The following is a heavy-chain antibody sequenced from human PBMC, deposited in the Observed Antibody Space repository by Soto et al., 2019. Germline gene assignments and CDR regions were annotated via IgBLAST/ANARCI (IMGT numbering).Heavy chain of an antibody. D-gene: IGHD3-9*01. CDR3: ATRAVDILTGYDDY. Sequence: KSSETLSLTCTVSGGSISSGDYYWSWIRQPPGKGLEWIGYIYYSGSTYYNPSLKSRVTISVDTSKNQFSLKLSSVTAADTAVYYCATRAVDILTGYDDYWGQGTLVTVSS. V-gene: IGHV4-30-4*01. J-gene: IGHJ4*02. CDR1: GGSISSGDYY. CDR2: IYYSGST.